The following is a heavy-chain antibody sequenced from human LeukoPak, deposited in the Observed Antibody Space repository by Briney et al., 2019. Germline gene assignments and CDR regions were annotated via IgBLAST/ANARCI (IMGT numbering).Heavy chain of an antibody. CDR3: ARDTLGYYYDSRAFDI. CDR1: GYTFTSYG. V-gene: IGHV1-18*01. Sequence: GASVKVSCKASGYTFTSYGISWVRQAPGQGLEWMGWISAYNGNTNYAQKLQGRVTMTTDTSTSTAYMELRSLRSDDTAVYYCARDTLGYYYDSRAFDIWGQGTMVTVSS. CDR2: ISAYNGNT. J-gene: IGHJ3*02. D-gene: IGHD3-22*01.